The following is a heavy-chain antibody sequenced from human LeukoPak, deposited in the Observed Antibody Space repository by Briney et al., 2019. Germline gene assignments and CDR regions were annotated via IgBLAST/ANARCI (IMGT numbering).Heavy chain of an antibody. Sequence: GASLKVSCKAPGGTFISYAISWVRQAPGQGLEWMGRIIPIFGTANYAQKFQGRVTITTDESTSTAYMELSSLRSEDTAVYYCARDGPAYDSSGYYDYWGQGTLVTVSS. J-gene: IGHJ4*02. CDR3: ARDGPAYDSSGYYDY. CDR1: GGTFISYA. V-gene: IGHV1-69*05. CDR2: IIPIFGTA. D-gene: IGHD3-22*01.